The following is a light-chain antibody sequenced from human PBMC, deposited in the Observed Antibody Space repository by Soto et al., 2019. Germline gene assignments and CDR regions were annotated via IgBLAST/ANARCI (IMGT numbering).Light chain of an antibody. CDR3: MIWYASSWV. Sequence: QSVLTQPSSLSASSGASASLTCTLRSGINVGTYRIYWYQQKPGSPPQYLLRYKSDSDKQQGSGVPSRFSGSKDASANVGILLISGLQSEDEADYYCMIWYASSWVFGGGTKVTVL. J-gene: IGLJ3*02. CDR2: YKSDSDK. V-gene: IGLV5-45*03. CDR1: SGINVGTYR.